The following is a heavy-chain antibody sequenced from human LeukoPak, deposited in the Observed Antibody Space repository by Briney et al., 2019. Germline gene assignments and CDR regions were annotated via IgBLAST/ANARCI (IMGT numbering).Heavy chain of an antibody. V-gene: IGHV3-7*01. Sequence: PGGSLRLSCAASGFTFSSHWMSWVRQAPGKGLEWVANIKQDGSEKYYVDSVKGRFPISRDNAKNSLYLQMNSLRAEDTAVYYCARAWVIVVVPAAKHFNWFDPWGQGTLVTVSS. CDR3: ARAWVIVVVPAAKHFNWFDP. CDR2: IKQDGSEK. D-gene: IGHD2-2*01. J-gene: IGHJ5*02. CDR1: GFTFSSHW.